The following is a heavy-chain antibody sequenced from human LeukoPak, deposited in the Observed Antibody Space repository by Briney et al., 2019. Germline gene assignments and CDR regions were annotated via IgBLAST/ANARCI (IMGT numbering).Heavy chain of an antibody. CDR1: GGSISSYN. J-gene: IGHJ4*02. CDR3: ARHKVQMCFDY. V-gene: IGHV4-59*08. CDR2: IYYSGST. Sequence: SETLSLTCTVSGGSISSYNWSWIRQPPAKGMEWIGYIYYSGSTNYNPSLKGRVTISVDTSKNQFSLKLSSVTAADTAVYYCARHKVQMCFDYWGQGTLVTVSS.